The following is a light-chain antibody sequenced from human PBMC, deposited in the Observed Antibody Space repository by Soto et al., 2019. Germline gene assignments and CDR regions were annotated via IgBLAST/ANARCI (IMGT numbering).Light chain of an antibody. Sequence: IQMTQSPSSLSASVGDRVTILCRASHGIRDDLGWYQQKPGKAPKLLIYAASILQRGVPIRFSGSGSGTNFTLSITGLQPEDSASYYCLQDYGYPWTFGQGTKVDIK. CDR2: AAS. J-gene: IGKJ1*01. V-gene: IGKV1-6*01. CDR3: LQDYGYPWT. CDR1: HGIRDD.